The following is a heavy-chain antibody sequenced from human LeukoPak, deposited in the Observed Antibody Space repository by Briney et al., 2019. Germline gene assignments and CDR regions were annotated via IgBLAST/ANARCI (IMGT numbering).Heavy chain of an antibody. Sequence: SETLSLTRTVSGGSISSGSYYWSWIRQPAGKGLEWIGRIYTSGSTNYNPSLKSRGTISVDTSKNQFSLKLRSVTAADTAVYFCARDGGGRLEYFFDYWGQGTLVTVSS. CDR2: IYTSGST. CDR1: GGSISSGSYY. CDR3: ARDGGGRLEYFFDY. D-gene: IGHD3-3*01. J-gene: IGHJ4*02. V-gene: IGHV4-61*02.